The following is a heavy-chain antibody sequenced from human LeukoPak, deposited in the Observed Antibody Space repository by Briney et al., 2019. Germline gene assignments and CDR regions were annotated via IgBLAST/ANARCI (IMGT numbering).Heavy chain of an antibody. J-gene: IGHJ6*03. CDR3: AKEGGSYYSAYYYYYMDV. Sequence: GGSLRLSCAASGFTSSSHWMSWVRQAPGKGLEWVAFIRYDGSNKYYADSVKGRFTISRDNSKNTLYLQMNSLRAEDTAVYYCAKEGGSYYSAYYYYYMDVWGKGTTVTISS. V-gene: IGHV3-30*02. CDR1: GFTSSSHW. CDR2: IRYDGSNK. D-gene: IGHD1-26*01.